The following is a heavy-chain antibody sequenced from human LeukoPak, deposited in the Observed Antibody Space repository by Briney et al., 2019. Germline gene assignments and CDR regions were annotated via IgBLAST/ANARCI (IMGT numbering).Heavy chain of an antibody. D-gene: IGHD6-19*01. Sequence: PGGSLRLSCAASGFTFTSYNMNWVRQAPGKGLEWVSVISDSGSITYYADSVKGRFTISRDNSKNTLFLQMNSLRAEATAVYYCAKDARRTSGWYFFDYWGQGTLVTVSS. CDR1: GFTFTSYN. V-gene: IGHV3-23*01. CDR3: AKDARRTSGWYFFDY. J-gene: IGHJ4*02. CDR2: ISDSGSIT.